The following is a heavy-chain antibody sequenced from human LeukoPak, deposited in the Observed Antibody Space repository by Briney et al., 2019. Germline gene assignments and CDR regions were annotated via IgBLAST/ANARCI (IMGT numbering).Heavy chain of an antibody. CDR1: GGSISSGGYY. CDR3: ARERMTAILSYYYYYGMDV. V-gene: IGHV4-31*03. Sequence: SETLSLTCTVSGGSISSGGYYWSWIRQHPGKGLEWIGYIYYSGSTYYNPSLKSRVTISVDTSKNQFSLKLSSVTAADTVVYYCARERMTAILSYYYYYGMDVWGQGTTVTVSS. D-gene: IGHD2-21*02. J-gene: IGHJ6*02. CDR2: IYYSGST.